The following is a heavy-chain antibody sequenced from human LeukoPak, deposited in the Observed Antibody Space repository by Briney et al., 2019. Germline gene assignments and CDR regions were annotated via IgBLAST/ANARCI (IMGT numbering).Heavy chain of an antibody. CDR1: GYTFTGYY. V-gene: IGHV1-2*02. D-gene: IGHD3-22*01. CDR2: INPNSGGT. J-gene: IGHJ5*02. Sequence: ASVKVSCKASGYTFTGYYMHWVRQAPGQGLEWMGWINPNSGGTNYAQKFQGRVTMTRDTSISTAYMELSRLRSDDTAVYYCARYYYDSSGYYYSVWFDPWGQGTLVTVSS. CDR3: ARYYYDSSGYYYSVWFDP.